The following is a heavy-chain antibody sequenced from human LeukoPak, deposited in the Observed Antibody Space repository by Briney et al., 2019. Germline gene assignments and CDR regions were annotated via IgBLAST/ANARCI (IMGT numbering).Heavy chain of an antibody. J-gene: IGHJ5*02. Sequence: GGSLRLSCSASGFTFSSYAMSWVRQAPGKGLEWVSAIGGSGGTAYYADSVKGRFTISRDNSKNTLYLQMDSLRAEDTAVYYCARATASNWFDPWGQGTLVTVSS. CDR3: ARATASNWFDP. CDR2: IGGSGGTA. CDR1: GFTFSSYA. D-gene: IGHD2-21*01. V-gene: IGHV3-23*01.